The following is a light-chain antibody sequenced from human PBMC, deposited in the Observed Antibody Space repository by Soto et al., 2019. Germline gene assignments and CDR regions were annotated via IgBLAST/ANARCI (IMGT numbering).Light chain of an antibody. Sequence: QSALTQPASVSGSPGQSITISCTGTSSDVGGYNYVSWSQQHPGKAPKLMIYDVTNRPSGVSNRFSGSKSGNTASLTISGLQAEDEADYYCSLYTSSSTYVFGTGTKLTVL. V-gene: IGLV2-14*01. CDR3: SLYTSSSTYV. J-gene: IGLJ1*01. CDR1: SSDVGGYNY. CDR2: DVT.